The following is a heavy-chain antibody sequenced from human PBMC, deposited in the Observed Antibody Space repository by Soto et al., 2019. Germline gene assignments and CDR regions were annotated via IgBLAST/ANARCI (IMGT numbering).Heavy chain of an antibody. CDR2: IIPIFGTA. J-gene: IGHJ4*02. V-gene: IGHV1-69*13. CDR3: ARDLLHYCGSASHSRFDY. D-gene: IGHD3-10*01. CDR1: GGTFSSYA. Sequence: ASVKVSCKASGGTFSSYAISWVRQAPGQGLEWMGGIIPIFGTANYAQKFQGRVTITADESTSTAYMELSSLRSEDTAVYYCARDLLHYCGSASHSRFDYWGQGHLVVVSS.